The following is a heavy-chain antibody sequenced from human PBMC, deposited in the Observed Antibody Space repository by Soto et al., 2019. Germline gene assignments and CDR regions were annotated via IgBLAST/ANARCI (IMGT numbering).Heavy chain of an antibody. D-gene: IGHD6-13*01. Sequence: EVQLLESGGGLVQPGGSLRLSCAASGFTFSSYAMRWVRQAPGKGLEWVSAISGSGGSTYYADSVKGRFTTSRDNSKNTLYLQMNSMRAEETAVYYCARRGPGTFFDYWGQGTLVTVSS. CDR2: ISGSGGST. CDR3: ARRGPGTFFDY. J-gene: IGHJ4*02. CDR1: GFTFSSYA. V-gene: IGHV3-23*01.